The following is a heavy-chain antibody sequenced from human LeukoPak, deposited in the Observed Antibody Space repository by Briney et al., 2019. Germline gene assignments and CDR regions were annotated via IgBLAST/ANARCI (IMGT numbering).Heavy chain of an antibody. Sequence: GGSLRLSCAASGFTFSDYYMSWIGQAPGRGLAGVSYISSSGSTIYYADSVKGRFTISRDNAKNSLYLQMNSLRAEDTAVYYCAKDFSGWSNWFDPWGQGTLVTVSS. CDR3: AKDFSGWSNWFDP. CDR1: GFTFSDYY. V-gene: IGHV3-11*04. CDR2: ISSSGSTI. J-gene: IGHJ5*02. D-gene: IGHD6-19*01.